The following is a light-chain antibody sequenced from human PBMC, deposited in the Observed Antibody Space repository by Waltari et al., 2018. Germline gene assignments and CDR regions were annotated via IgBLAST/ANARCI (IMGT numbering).Light chain of an antibody. CDR3: AAWDDSLSGVV. J-gene: IGLJ2*01. CDR2: KNN. Sequence: QSVLTQPPSASGTPGQRVTISCSGSSSNIGNNYVYWYRQLPGTAPKLLIYKNNQRPSWVPDRFSGSKSGTSASLAISGLRSEYEADYYCAAWDDSLSGVVFGGGTKLTVL. V-gene: IGLV1-47*01. CDR1: SSNIGNNY.